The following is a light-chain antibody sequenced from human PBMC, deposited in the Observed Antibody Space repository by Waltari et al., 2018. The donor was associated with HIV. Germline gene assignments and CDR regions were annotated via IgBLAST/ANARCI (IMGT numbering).Light chain of an antibody. J-gene: IGLJ3*02. CDR2: NND. CDR3: ATWDDGLSGWV. V-gene: IGLV1-44*01. Sequence: QSVVTQPPSASGTPGQRVSMSCSGCASHIGRHTVNWYQHLPQTAPKLLIYNNDERPSGVPDRFSASKTGTSASLDISGLQSEDEADYYCATWDDGLSGWVFGGGTKLTVL. CDR1: ASHIGRHT.